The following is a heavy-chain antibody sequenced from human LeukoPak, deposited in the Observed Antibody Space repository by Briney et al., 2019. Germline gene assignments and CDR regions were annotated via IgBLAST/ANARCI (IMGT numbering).Heavy chain of an antibody. Sequence: SQTLSLTCTVSGGSISSSSYYWGWIRQPPGKGLDWIGSIYYSGSTYYNPSLKSRVTISVDTSKNQFSLKLSSVTAADTAVYYCARQILSSWYRSEYFQHWGQGTLVTVSS. J-gene: IGHJ1*01. CDR1: GGSISSSSYY. CDR2: IYYSGST. CDR3: ARQILSSWYRSEYFQH. V-gene: IGHV4-39*01. D-gene: IGHD6-13*01.